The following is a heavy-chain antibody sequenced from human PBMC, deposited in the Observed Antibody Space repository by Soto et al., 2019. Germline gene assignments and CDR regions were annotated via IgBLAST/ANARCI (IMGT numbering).Heavy chain of an antibody. Sequence: GGSLRLSCAASGFTFSDYAMHWVRQAPGKGLEWVAVVSHDGRNTHYADSVKGRFTISRDSSKNTVSLEMTSLRAEDTAVYYCAKDPANIVGSSFDYWGQGTLVTVSS. CDR1: GFTFSDYA. CDR3: AKDPANIVGSSFDY. J-gene: IGHJ4*02. D-gene: IGHD1-26*01. V-gene: IGHV3-30*18. CDR2: VSHDGRNT.